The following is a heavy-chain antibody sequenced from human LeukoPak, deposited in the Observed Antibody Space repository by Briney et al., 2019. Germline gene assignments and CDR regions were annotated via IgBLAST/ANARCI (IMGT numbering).Heavy chain of an antibody. CDR3: AKVDDISAVFDY. CDR1: GFTFSSYG. CDR2: ISYDGSNK. J-gene: IGHJ4*02. V-gene: IGHV3-30*18. D-gene: IGHD3-9*01. Sequence: GRSLRLSCGASGFTFSSYGMHWVRQAPGKGLEWVAAISYDGSNKYYADSVKGRFTISRDNSKNTLYLQMNSLRAEDTAVYYCAKVDDISAVFDYWGQGTLVTVSS.